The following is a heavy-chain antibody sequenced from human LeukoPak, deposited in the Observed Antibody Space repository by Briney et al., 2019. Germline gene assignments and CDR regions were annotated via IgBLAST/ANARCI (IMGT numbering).Heavy chain of an antibody. V-gene: IGHV1-2*02. D-gene: IGHD3-10*01. Sequence: ASVKVSCKASGYAFTGYYMHWVRQAPGRGLEWMGWINPNSGGTNYAQKFQGRVTMTRDTSISTAYMELSRLRSDDTAVYYCARDRHYYGSGSPIYGMDVWGQGTTVTVSS. CDR2: INPNSGGT. J-gene: IGHJ6*02. CDR3: ARDRHYYGSGSPIYGMDV. CDR1: GYAFTGYY.